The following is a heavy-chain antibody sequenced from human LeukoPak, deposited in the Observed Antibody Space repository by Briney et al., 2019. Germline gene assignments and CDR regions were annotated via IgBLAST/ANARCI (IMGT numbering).Heavy chain of an antibody. Sequence: SETLSLTCAVYGGSFSGYYWSWIRQPPGKGPEWIGETNHSGSTNYNPSLKSRVTISVDTSKNQFSLKLSSVTAADTAVYYCASKVRYCSSTSCSPYNYWGQGTLVTVSS. J-gene: IGHJ4*02. V-gene: IGHV4-34*01. CDR1: GGSFSGYY. D-gene: IGHD2-2*01. CDR2: TNHSGST. CDR3: ASKVRYCSSTSCSPYNY.